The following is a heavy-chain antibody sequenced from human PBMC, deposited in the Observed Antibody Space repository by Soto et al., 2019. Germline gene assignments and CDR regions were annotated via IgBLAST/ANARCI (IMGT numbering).Heavy chain of an antibody. D-gene: IGHD4-17*01. CDR2: INAGNGNT. CDR3: ARAHIYYGDYVGPDY. J-gene: IGHJ4*02. CDR1: GYTFTNYA. V-gene: IGHV1-3*01. Sequence: QVPLVQSGAEVKKPGASVKVSCKASGYTFTNYATHWVRQAPGQRLEWMGWINAGNGNTRFSQNFQGRVTLTRDTFASTAYMELSSLNSEDTAVYYCARAHIYYGDYVGPDYWGQGTLVTVSS.